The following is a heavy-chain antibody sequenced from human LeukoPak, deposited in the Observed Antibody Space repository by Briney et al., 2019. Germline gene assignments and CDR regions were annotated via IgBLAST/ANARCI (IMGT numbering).Heavy chain of an antibody. V-gene: IGHV4-34*01. Sequence: PSETQSLTCAVYGGSFSGYYLSWIRQPPGKGLEWIGEINHSGSTNYNPSLKSRVTISVDTSKNQFSLKLSSVTAADTAVYYCARDSSGLDYWGQGTLVTVSS. CDR3: ARDSSGLDY. J-gene: IGHJ4*02. CDR1: GGSFSGYY. CDR2: INHSGST. D-gene: IGHD6-19*01.